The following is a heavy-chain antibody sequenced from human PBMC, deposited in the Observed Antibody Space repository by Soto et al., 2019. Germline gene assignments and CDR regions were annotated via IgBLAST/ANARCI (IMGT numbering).Heavy chain of an antibody. Sequence: PSETLSLTCAVYGGSFSGYYWSWIRQPPGKGLEWIGEINHSGSTNYNPSLKSRVTISVDTSKNQFSLKLSSVTAADTAVCYCARGEGGIAAAGPYYYYMDVWGKGTTVTVSS. J-gene: IGHJ6*03. CDR1: GGSFSGYY. D-gene: IGHD6-13*01. CDR2: INHSGST. CDR3: ARGEGGIAAAGPYYYYMDV. V-gene: IGHV4-34*01.